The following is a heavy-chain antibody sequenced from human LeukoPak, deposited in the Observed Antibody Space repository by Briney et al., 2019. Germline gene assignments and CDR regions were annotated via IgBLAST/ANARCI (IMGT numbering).Heavy chain of an antibody. J-gene: IGHJ6*04. CDR3: AELGITMIGGV. D-gene: IGHD3-10*02. CDR2: ISSSGSTI. CDR1: VFTFSSYE. Sequence: PGGSLRLSCAASVFTFSSYEMKWVRQAPGKGLEWVSYISSSGSTIYYADSVKGRFTISRDNAKNSLYLQMNSLRAEDTAVYYCAELGITMIGGVWGKGTTVTISS. V-gene: IGHV3-48*03.